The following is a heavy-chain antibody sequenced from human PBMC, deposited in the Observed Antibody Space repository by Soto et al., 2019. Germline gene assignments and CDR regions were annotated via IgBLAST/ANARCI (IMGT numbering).Heavy chain of an antibody. Sequence: SETLSLTCAVYGGSFSGYYWSWIRQPPGKGLEWIGEINHSGSTNYNPSLKSRVTISVDTSKNQFSLKLSSVTAADTAVYYCARGRRYIGYCSSTSCSYYYMDVWGKGTTVTGSS. V-gene: IGHV4-34*01. D-gene: IGHD2-2*01. CDR2: INHSGST. J-gene: IGHJ6*03. CDR1: GGSFSGYY. CDR3: ARGRRYIGYCSSTSCSYYYMDV.